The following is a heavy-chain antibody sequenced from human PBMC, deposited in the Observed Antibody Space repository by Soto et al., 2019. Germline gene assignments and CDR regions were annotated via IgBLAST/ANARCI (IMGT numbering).Heavy chain of an antibody. D-gene: IGHD3-16*01. J-gene: IGHJ4*02. V-gene: IGHV1-58*02. Sequence: GASGKGSCKASGITFSNSSMQGGRQARGQRLEWIGWIVVGSGNTNYAQKFQERVTITRDMSTSTAYMELSSLRSEDTAVYYCARGGPRDYLYYWGQGTLVTVSS. CDR2: IVVGSGNT. CDR3: ARGGPRDYLYY. CDR1: GITFSNSS.